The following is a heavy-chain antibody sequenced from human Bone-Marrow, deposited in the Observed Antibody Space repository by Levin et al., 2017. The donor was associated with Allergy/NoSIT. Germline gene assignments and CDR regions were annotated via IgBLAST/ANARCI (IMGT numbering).Heavy chain of an antibody. D-gene: IGHD4-23*01. CDR1: GFTFTSYE. J-gene: IGHJ6*02. CDR3: ARELQPVGPYSHGLDV. V-gene: IGHV3-48*03. CDR2: ISPFGDTF. Sequence: GESLKISCGTSGFTFTSYEMHWVRQAPGKGLEWISYISPFGDTFYYADSVKGRFTISRDNAKNSVHLQMDGLRVDDTAVYYCARELQPVGPYSHGLDVWGRGTTVIVSS.